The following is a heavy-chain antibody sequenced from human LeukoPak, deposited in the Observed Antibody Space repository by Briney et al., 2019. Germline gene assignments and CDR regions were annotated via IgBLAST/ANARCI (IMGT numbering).Heavy chain of an antibody. CDR3: ARDAKYCSGGSCSRRGNWFDP. J-gene: IGHJ5*02. V-gene: IGHV7-4-1*02. Sequence: ASVKVSCKASGYTFTSYAMNWVRQAPGQGLEWMGWINTNTGNPTYAQGFTGRFVFSLDTSVSTAYLQISSLKAEDTAVYYCARDAKYCSGGSCSRRGNWFDPWGQGTLVTVSP. CDR2: INTNTGNP. CDR1: GYTFTSYA. D-gene: IGHD2-15*01.